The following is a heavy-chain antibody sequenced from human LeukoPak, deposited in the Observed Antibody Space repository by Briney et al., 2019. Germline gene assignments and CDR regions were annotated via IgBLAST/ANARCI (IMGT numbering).Heavy chain of an antibody. CDR1: GFTFSSYA. Sequence: PGGSLRLSCAASGFTFSSYAMHWVRQAPGKGLEWVAVISYDGSNKYYADSVKGRFTISRDNSKNTLYLQMNSLRAEDTAVYYCASSDSSGSTPFDYWGQGTLVTVSS. CDR3: ASSDSSGSTPFDY. CDR2: ISYDGSNK. V-gene: IGHV3-30-3*01. J-gene: IGHJ4*02. D-gene: IGHD3-22*01.